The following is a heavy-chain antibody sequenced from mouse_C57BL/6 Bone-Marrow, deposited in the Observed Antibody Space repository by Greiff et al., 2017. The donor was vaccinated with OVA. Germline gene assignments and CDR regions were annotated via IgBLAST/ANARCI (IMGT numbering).Heavy chain of an antibody. J-gene: IGHJ4*01. CDR1: GFSLTSYG. CDR3: AMGDYYGSSPLYAMDY. Sequence: VQLQQSGPGLVQPSQSLSITCTVSGFSLTSYGVHWVRQSPGKGLEWLGVIWRGGSTDYNAALMSRLSITQENSKSRVFFKMNRLQADDTAIYYCAMGDYYGSSPLYAMDYWGQGTSVTVSS. CDR2: IWRGGST. V-gene: IGHV2-5*01. D-gene: IGHD1-1*01.